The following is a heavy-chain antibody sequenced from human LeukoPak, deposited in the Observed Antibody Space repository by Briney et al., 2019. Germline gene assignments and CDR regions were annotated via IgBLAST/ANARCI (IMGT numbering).Heavy chain of an antibody. J-gene: IGHJ6*03. CDR1: GGTFSSYA. CDR2: IIPIFGTA. CDR3: ARAVWYGDPNYYYYMDV. D-gene: IGHD4-17*01. Sequence: GASVKVSCKASGGTFSSYAISWVRQAPGQGLEWMGGIIPIFGTANYAQKFQGRVTITADESTSTAYMELSSLRSEDTAVYYCARAVWYGDPNYYYYMDVWGKGTTVTISS. V-gene: IGHV1-69*13.